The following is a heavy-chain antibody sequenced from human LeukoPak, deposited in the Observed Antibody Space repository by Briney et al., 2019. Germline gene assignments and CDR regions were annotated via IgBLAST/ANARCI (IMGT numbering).Heavy chain of an antibody. D-gene: IGHD3-22*01. V-gene: IGHV4-39*07. CDR1: GGSISSSSFY. CDR3: ARGYDSSAYYPFNY. CDR2: IYYSGST. J-gene: IGHJ4*02. Sequence: SETLSLTCTVSGGSISSSSFYWGWIREPPGKGLEWIGSIYYSGSTYYNPSLKSRVTISVDTSKNQFSLMLSSVTAADTAVYYCARGYDSSAYYPFNYWGQGTLVTVSS.